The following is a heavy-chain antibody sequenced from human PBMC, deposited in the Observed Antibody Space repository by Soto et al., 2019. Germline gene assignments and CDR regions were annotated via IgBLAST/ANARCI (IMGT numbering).Heavy chain of an antibody. D-gene: IGHD4-17*01. V-gene: IGHV3-23*01. CDR3: AKEPTSTVEGAFDL. CDR1: GFIFSTFA. CDR2: ISASGGNT. Sequence: EVQLLESGGGLVQPGGSLRLSCTGSGFIFSTFAMSWVLQAPGKGLEWLSAISASGGNTYYPDSVKGRFTISRDISENTLYLQMSSLGGEDTAVYHCAKEPTSTVEGAFDLWGRGTMVTVSS. J-gene: IGHJ3*01.